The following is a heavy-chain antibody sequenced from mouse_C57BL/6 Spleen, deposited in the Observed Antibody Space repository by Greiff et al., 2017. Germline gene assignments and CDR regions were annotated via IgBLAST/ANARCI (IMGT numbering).Heavy chain of an antibody. CDR2: IYPGNSDA. V-gene: IGHV1-5*01. D-gene: IGHD2-4*01. Sequence: VQLQQSGTVLARPGASVKMSCKTSGYTFTSYWMHWVKQRPGQGLEWIGPIYPGNSDASYNQKFKGKAKLTAVTSASTAYMELSSLTNEDSAVYYCTRGGSYYDYCRDFDYWGQGTTLTVSS. CDR3: TRGGSYYDYCRDFDY. J-gene: IGHJ2*01. CDR1: GYTFTSYW.